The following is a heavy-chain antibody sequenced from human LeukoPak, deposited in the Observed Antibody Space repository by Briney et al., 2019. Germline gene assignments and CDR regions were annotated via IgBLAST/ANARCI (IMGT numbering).Heavy chain of an antibody. J-gene: IGHJ4*02. CDR3: ARTPGTAMVTNYFDY. Sequence: GASVKVSCKASGYTFTSYYMHWVRQAPGQGLEWMGIINPSGGSTSYAQKFQGRVTMTRDTSTSTVYMELSSLRSEDTAVYYCARTPGTAMVTNYFDYWGQGTLVTVSS. CDR2: INPSGGST. D-gene: IGHD5-18*01. CDR1: GYTFTSYY. V-gene: IGHV1-46*01.